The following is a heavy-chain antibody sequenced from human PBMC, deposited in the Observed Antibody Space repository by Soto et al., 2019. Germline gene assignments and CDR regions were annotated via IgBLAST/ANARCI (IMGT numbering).Heavy chain of an antibody. D-gene: IGHD5-18*01. CDR1: GGTFSSYA. V-gene: IGHV1-8*02. CDR2: MNPGSGDT. Sequence: ASVKFSCTASGGTFSSYAISWVRQAPGQGLEWMGWMNPGSGDTGYAQKFQGRVTMTRDISIATAYMELNSLTSEDTAIYYCARMESFGSLNWFDPWGQGTLVTVSS. J-gene: IGHJ5*02. CDR3: ARMESFGSLNWFDP.